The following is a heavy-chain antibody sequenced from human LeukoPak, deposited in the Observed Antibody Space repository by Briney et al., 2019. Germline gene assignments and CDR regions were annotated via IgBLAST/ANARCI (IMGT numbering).Heavy chain of an antibody. Sequence: ASVKASCKAFGYTFTSYDINWVRQATGQGLEWMGWMNPNSGNTGYAQKFQGRVTMTRNTSISTAYMELSSLRSEDTAVYYCARGTKQWLVPRGYYYGMDVWGQGTTVTVSS. D-gene: IGHD6-19*01. CDR3: ARGTKQWLVPRGYYYGMDV. J-gene: IGHJ6*02. CDR1: GYTFTSYD. V-gene: IGHV1-8*01. CDR2: MNPNSGNT.